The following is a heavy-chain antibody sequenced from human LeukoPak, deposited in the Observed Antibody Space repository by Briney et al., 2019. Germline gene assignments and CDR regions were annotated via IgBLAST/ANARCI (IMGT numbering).Heavy chain of an antibody. D-gene: IGHD3-3*01. CDR2: INHSGST. Sequence: SETLSLTCTLSGGSISGDGYYWSWIRLPPGKGLEWIGYINHSGSTYSKPSLKSRVTILVDRSKKQFSLKLSSVTAADTAVYFCARGPFWRGYYKYNLDFWGQGTLVTVSS. CDR3: ARGPFWRGYYKYNLDF. CDR1: GGSISGDGYY. J-gene: IGHJ4*02. V-gene: IGHV4-30-2*01.